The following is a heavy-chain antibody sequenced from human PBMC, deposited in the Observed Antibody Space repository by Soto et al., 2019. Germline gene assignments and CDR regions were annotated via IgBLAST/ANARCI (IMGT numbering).Heavy chain of an antibody. CDR2: IYTSGST. J-gene: IGHJ5*02. D-gene: IGHD2-15*01. V-gene: IGHV4-4*07. CDR3: AREAGYCSGGSCYPFDP. Sequence: PSETLSLTCTVSGGSISRYYWGWIRQPAGKGLEWIGRIYTSGSTNYNPSLKSRVTMSVDTSKNQFSLKLSSVTAADTAVYYCAREAGYCSGGSCYPFDPWGQGTLVTVSS. CDR1: GGSISRYY.